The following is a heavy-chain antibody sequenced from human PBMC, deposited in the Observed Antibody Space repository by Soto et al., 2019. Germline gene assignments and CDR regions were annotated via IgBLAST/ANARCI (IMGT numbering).Heavy chain of an antibody. CDR1: NGSISTTSYN. V-gene: IGHV4-39*01. CDR3: ARHGSF. J-gene: IGHJ4*02. CDR2: IFYTGTT. Sequence: QMQLQESGPGLVKPSETLSLTCTASNGSISTTSYNWGWIRQSPGKGLEWFGTIFYTGTTSYNPSLKSRVTIPVDTSNNQFSLKLASVTAADTAVYYCARHGSFWGQGILVVVSS. D-gene: IGHD3-16*02.